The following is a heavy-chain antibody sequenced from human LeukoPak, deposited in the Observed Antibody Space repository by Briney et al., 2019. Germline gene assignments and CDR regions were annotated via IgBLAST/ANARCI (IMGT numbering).Heavy chain of an antibody. J-gene: IGHJ3*02. V-gene: IGHV3-21*01. D-gene: IGHD2-15*01. CDR3: AREVAGGTDAFDI. Sequence: GGSLRLSCAASGFTFSSYSMNWVRQAPGKGLEWVSSISSSSSYIYYADSVKGRFTISRDNAKNSLYLQMNSLRAEDTAVYYCAREVAGGTDAFDIWGQGKMVTVSS. CDR1: GFTFSSYS. CDR2: ISSSSSYI.